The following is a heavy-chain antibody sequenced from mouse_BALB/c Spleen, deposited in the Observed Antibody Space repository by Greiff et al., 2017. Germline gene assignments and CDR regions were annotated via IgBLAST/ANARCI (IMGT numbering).Heavy chain of an antibody. CDR1: GFAFSSYT. CDR2: ISNGGGST. Sequence: DVQLQESGGGLVQPGGSLKLSCAASGFAFSSYTMSWVRQTPEKRLEWVAYISNGGGSTYYPDTVKGRFTISRDNAKNTLYLQMSSLKSEDTAMYYCARHTGAWFAYWGQGTLVTVSA. CDR3: ARHTGAWFAY. V-gene: IGHV5-12-2*01. D-gene: IGHD1-1*02. J-gene: IGHJ3*01.